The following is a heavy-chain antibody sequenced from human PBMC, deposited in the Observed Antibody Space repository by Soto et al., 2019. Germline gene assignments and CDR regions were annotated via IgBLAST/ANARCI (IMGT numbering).Heavy chain of an antibody. Sequence: QVQLVQSGDEVKKPGASVKVSCKASGYIFVNYGIASVRQAPGQGLEWMGWISPYTGNTHSATKIQGRLTMTTDTSTSTAYMDLGSLTSDDTAVYYCVMVDNYVTPTPRDVWGQGTTVTVSS. CDR3: VMVDNYVTPTPRDV. CDR1: GYIFVNYG. D-gene: IGHD3-16*01. CDR2: ISPYTGNT. J-gene: IGHJ6*02. V-gene: IGHV1-18*01.